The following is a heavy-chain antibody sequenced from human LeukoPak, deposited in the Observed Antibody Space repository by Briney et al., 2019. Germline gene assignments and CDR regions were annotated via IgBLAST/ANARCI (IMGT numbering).Heavy chain of an antibody. J-gene: IGHJ6*02. CDR1: GGSISSYY. Sequence: PSETLSLTCTVSGGSISSYYWSWIRQPPGKGLEWIGYIYYSGSTNYNPSLKSPVTISVDTSKNEFSLKLSSVTAADTAVYYCARVSAVIYGMDVWGQGTTVTVSS. CDR2: IYYSGST. CDR3: ARVSAVIYGMDV. V-gene: IGHV4-59*08. D-gene: IGHD2-21*01.